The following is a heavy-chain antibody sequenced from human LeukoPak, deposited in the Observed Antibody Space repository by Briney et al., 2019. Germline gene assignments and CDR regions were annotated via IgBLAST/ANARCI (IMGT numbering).Heavy chain of an antibody. Sequence: ASVKVSCKASGYTFTSYGIIWVRQAPGQGLEWMGWISAYNGNTNYAQKLQGRVTMTTDTSTSTAYMELRSLRSDDTAVYYCARSGPLGYCSGGSCYRSPSDYWGQGTLVTVSS. CDR3: ARSGPLGYCSGGSCYRSPSDY. CDR1: GYTFTSYG. CDR2: ISAYNGNT. J-gene: IGHJ4*02. V-gene: IGHV1-18*01. D-gene: IGHD2-15*01.